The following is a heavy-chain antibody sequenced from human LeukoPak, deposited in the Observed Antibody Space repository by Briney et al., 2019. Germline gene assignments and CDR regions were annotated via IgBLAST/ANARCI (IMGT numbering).Heavy chain of an antibody. CDR3: ARIGGRWLQLRPGYFDL. CDR1: GGSFSGYY. Sequence: SETLSLTCAVYGGSFSGYYWSWIRQPPGKGLEWIGEINHSGSTNYNPSLKSRVTISVDTSKNQFSLKLSSVTAADTAVYYCARIGGRWLQLRPGYFDLWGRGTLVTVSS. V-gene: IGHV4-34*01. CDR2: INHSGST. J-gene: IGHJ2*01. D-gene: IGHD5-24*01.